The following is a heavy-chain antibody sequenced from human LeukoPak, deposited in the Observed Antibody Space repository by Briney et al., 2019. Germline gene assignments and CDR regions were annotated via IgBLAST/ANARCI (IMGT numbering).Heavy chain of an antibody. CDR3: ARDRRVGATWSVGAFDI. CDR2: ISSSGDSI. V-gene: IGHV3-48*03. D-gene: IGHD1-26*01. CDR1: GFSLTTYE. Sequence: GGSLRLSCAASGFSLTTYEMNWVRQAPGKGLEWVSYISSSGDSIYYADSVKGRFTISRDNAKNSLSLQMNSLRDEDTAIYYCARDRRVGATWSVGAFDIWGQGTTVTVSS. J-gene: IGHJ3*02.